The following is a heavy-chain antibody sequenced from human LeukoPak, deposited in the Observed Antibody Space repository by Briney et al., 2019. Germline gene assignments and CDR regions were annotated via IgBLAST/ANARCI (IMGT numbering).Heavy chain of an antibody. V-gene: IGHV3-23*01. CDR3: AKVVVRGGARGTYYFDY. Sequence: GGSLRLSCAASGFTFSSYAMSWVRQAPGKGLEWVSAISGSGGSTYYADSVKGRFTISRDNSKNTLYLQMNSLGAEDTAVYYCAKVVVRGGARGTYYFDYWGQGTLVTVSS. CDR2: ISGSGGST. CDR1: GFTFSSYA. D-gene: IGHD3-10*01. J-gene: IGHJ4*02.